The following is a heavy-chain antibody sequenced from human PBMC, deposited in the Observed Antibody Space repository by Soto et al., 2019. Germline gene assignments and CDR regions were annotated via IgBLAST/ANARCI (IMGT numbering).Heavy chain of an antibody. J-gene: IGHJ4*01. CDR2: IWYDGSNK. Sequence: QVQLVESGGGVVQPGRSLRLSCAASGFTFSSYGMHWVRQAPGKGLEWVAVIWYDGSNKYYADSVKGRFTISRDNSKNTLYLQMNSLRAEDTAVYYCARGTVHFDYWGQEPWSPSPQ. CDR3: ARGTVHFDY. CDR1: GFTFSSYG. V-gene: IGHV3-33*01. D-gene: IGHD1-1*01.